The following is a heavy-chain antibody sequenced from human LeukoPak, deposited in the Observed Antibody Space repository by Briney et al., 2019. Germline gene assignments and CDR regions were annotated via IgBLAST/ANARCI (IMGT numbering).Heavy chain of an antibody. J-gene: IGHJ4*02. CDR1: GASISSHY. CDR2: IHYSGIT. D-gene: IGHD4/OR15-4a*01. CDR3: ARVYDYGKFDF. V-gene: IGHV4-59*11. Sequence: SETLSLTCTVSGASISSHYWSWIRQPPGRGLEWIGYIHYSGITSYDPSPKSRVTMSIDTSKSQFSLNLNSVTAADTAVYYCARVYDYGKFDFWGPGTPLTVSS.